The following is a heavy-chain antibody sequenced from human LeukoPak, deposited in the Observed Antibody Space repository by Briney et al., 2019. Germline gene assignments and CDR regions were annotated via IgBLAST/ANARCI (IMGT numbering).Heavy chain of an antibody. CDR3: ARDSDYYDSSTLY. CDR2: ISSSSSYI. V-gene: IGHV3-21*01. Sequence: PGGSLRLSCAASGFTFSSYSMNWVRQAPGKGLEWVSSISSSSSYIYYADSVKGRFTISRDNSKNTLYLQMNSLRAEDTAVYYCARDSDYYDSSTLYWGQGTLVTVSS. CDR1: GFTFSSYS. J-gene: IGHJ4*02. D-gene: IGHD3-22*01.